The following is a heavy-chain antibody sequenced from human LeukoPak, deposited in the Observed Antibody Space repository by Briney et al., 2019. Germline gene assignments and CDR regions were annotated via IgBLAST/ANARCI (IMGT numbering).Heavy chain of an antibody. CDR3: ARDVNWFDP. CDR2: IYYSGST. Sequence: SETLSLTCTVSGGSISSYYWSWIRQPPGKGLEWIGYIYYSGSTNYNPSLKSRVTISVDTSKNQSSLKLSSVTAADTAVYYCARDVNWFDPWGQGTLVTVSS. J-gene: IGHJ5*02. V-gene: IGHV4-59*01. CDR1: GGSISSYY.